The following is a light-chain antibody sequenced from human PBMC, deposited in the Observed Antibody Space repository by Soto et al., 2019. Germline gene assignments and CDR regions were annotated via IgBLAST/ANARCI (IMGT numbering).Light chain of an antibody. CDR2: GAS. V-gene: IGKV3-20*01. CDR3: QQYGSSGT. CDR1: QSVSNNY. Sequence: EIVLTQSPGTLSLSPGERATLSCRASQSVSNNYLAWYQQQPGQAPRLLIYGASNRATGIPDRFSGSGSGKYFTLTISRLEPEDFAVYYCQQYGSSGTFGQGTKVEIK. J-gene: IGKJ1*01.